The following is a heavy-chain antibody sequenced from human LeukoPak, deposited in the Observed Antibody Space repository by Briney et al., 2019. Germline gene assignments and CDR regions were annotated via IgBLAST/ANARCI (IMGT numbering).Heavy chain of an antibody. V-gene: IGHV1-18*01. D-gene: IGHD2-15*01. CDR3: ALGYCSGGSCPYGMDV. J-gene: IGHJ6*02. Sequence: GASVKVSCKASGYTFASYGISWVRQAPGQGLEWMGWISAYNGNTNYAQKLQGRVTMTTDTSTSTAYMELRSLRSDDTAVCYCALGYCSGGSCPYGMDVWGQGTTVTVSS. CDR1: GYTFASYG. CDR2: ISAYNGNT.